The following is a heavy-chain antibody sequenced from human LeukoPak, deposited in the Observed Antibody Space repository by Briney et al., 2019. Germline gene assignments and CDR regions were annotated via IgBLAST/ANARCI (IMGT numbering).Heavy chain of an antibody. V-gene: IGHV3-64*01. J-gene: IGHJ4*02. CDR3: ARGAGIYGSGSYYPDY. Sequence: GGSLRLSCAASGFTFSSCSMHWVRRAPGKGLEYVSAISSNGGSTYYANSVKGRFAISRDNSKNTLYLQMGSLRAEDMAVYYCARGAGIYGSGSYYPDYWGQGTLVTVSS. D-gene: IGHD3-10*01. CDR2: ISSNGGST. CDR1: GFTFSSCS.